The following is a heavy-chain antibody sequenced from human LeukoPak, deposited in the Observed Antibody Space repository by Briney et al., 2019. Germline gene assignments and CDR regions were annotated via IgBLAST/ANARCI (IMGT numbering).Heavy chain of an antibody. D-gene: IGHD2-2*01. Sequence: PSETLSLTCTVSGGSISSYYWSWIRQPAGKGLEWIGRIYTSGSTNYNPSLKSRVTMSVDTSKNQFSLKLSSVTAADTAVYYCARSDYCSSTSCYASFDYWGQGTLVTVSS. V-gene: IGHV4-4*07. J-gene: IGHJ4*02. CDR3: ARSDYCSSTSCYASFDY. CDR2: IYTSGST. CDR1: GGSISSYY.